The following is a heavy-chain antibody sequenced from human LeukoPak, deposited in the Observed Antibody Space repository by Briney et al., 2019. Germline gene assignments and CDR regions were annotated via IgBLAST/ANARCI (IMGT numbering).Heavy chain of an antibody. CDR3: ASFRTGYSYYFDY. V-gene: IGHV3-21*01. CDR2: ISPSGRSI. Sequence: KPGRSLRLSCAASGXTFSDYNMNWVRQTPGRGLEWVSSISPSGRSISYADSVKGRFTISRDNAKNSLYLQMSSLRAEDTAVYYCASFRTGYSYYFDYWGQGILVTVSS. CDR1: GXTFSDYN. D-gene: IGHD3/OR15-3a*01. J-gene: IGHJ4*02.